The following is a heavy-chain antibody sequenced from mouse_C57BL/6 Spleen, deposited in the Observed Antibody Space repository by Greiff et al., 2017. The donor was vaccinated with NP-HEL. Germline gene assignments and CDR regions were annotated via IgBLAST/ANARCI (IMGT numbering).Heavy chain of an antibody. V-gene: IGHV1-7*01. Sequence: VQLVESGAELAKPGASVKLSCKASGYTFTSYWMHWVKQRPGQGLEWIGYINPSSGYTKYNQKFKDKATLTADKSSSTAYMQLSSLTYEDSAVYYCARVDSSGYGYFDYWGQGTTLTVSS. J-gene: IGHJ2*01. CDR2: INPSSGYT. CDR1: GYTFTSYW. CDR3: ARVDSSGYGYFDY. D-gene: IGHD3-2*02.